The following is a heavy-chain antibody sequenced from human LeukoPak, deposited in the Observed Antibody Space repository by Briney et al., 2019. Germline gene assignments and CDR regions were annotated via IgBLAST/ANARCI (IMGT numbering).Heavy chain of an antibody. J-gene: IGHJ4*02. CDR2: ISYDGSNK. V-gene: IGHV3-30*03. CDR3: AREMGTAMDSWGPYYFDY. CDR1: GFTFSSYG. D-gene: IGHD5-18*01. Sequence: GGSLRLSCAASGFTFSSYGMHWVRQAPGKGLEWVAVISYDGSNKYYADSVKGRFTISRDNSKNTLYLQMNSLRAEDTAVYYCAREMGTAMDSWGPYYFDYWGQGTLVTVSS.